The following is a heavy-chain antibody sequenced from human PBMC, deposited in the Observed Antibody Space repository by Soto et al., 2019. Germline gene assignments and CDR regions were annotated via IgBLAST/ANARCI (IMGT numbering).Heavy chain of an antibody. V-gene: IGHV1-8*01. D-gene: IGHD2-15*01. J-gene: IGHJ5*02. CDR1: GYTFPNSD. Sequence: ASGKVTCKASGYTFPNSDINWVRQAPGQGLEWMGWMNPDSGHAAYAQKFQGRVTLTTSTSTSTVYMEMRSLGSEDTAVYYCARRPHCRGGTCYYGFDNWGQLTLVPVSP. CDR3: ARRPHCRGGTCYYGFDN. CDR2: MNPDSGHA.